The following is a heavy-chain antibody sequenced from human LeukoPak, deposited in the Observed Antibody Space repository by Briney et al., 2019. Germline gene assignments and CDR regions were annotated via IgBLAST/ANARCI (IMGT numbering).Heavy chain of an antibody. V-gene: IGHV3-66*01. CDR1: GFTVSSNY. CDR2: IYSGGST. CDR3: ARGLSTVTTRGDYFNY. Sequence: GGSLRLSCAASGFTVSSNYMSWVRQAPGKGLEWVSVIYSGGSTYYADSVKGRFTISRDNSKNTLYLQMNSLRAEDTAVYYCARGLSTVTTRGDYFNYWGQGTLVTVSS. D-gene: IGHD4-17*01. J-gene: IGHJ4*02.